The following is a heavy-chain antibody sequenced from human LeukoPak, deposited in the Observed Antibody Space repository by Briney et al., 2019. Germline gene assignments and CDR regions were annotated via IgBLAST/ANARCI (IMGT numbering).Heavy chain of an antibody. Sequence: GGSLRLSCAASGFGFGTYAMSWVRQAPGKGLEWVSSITGGGVNIHYADSVKGRFTISRDNSKNTLYLQMNSLRAEDTAVYYCAKLRYCSSTSCSPDYYYYYGMDVWGQGTTVTVSS. CDR2: ITGGGVNI. CDR1: GFGFGTYA. J-gene: IGHJ6*02. CDR3: AKLRYCSSTSCSPDYYYYYGMDV. V-gene: IGHV3-23*01. D-gene: IGHD2-2*01.